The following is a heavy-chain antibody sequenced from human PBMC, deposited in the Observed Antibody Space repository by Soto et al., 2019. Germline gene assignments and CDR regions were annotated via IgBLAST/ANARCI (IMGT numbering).Heavy chain of an antibody. J-gene: IGHJ4*02. V-gene: IGHV3-21*02. CDR1: GFPFSSFS. CDR2: ISPGGNSV. Sequence: EVQVVESGGGLVKPGGSLRLACAASGFPFSSFSWNWVRQAPGKGLEWVSSISPGGNSVYYADSVKGRFTISRDNAKNPMYLQKNNLRAEDAAVYYCARPRGPRGYDLIDYWGQGTLVTVSS. CDR3: ARPRGPRGYDLIDY. D-gene: IGHD5-12*01.